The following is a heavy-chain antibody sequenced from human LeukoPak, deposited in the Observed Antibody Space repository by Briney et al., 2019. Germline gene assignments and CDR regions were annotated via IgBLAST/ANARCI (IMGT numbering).Heavy chain of an antibody. CDR1: GDSISSYY. V-gene: IGHV4-59*08. J-gene: IGHJ3*02. Sequence: SETLSLTCTVSGDSISSYYWSWIRQPPGKGLEWIGYIYFSGSTNYNPSLKSRVTISVDTSKNQFSLKLSSVTAADTAVYYCARLPIVVVPSTSFDIWGQGTMVTVSS. CDR2: IYFSGST. D-gene: IGHD2-2*01. CDR3: ARLPIVVVPSTSFDI.